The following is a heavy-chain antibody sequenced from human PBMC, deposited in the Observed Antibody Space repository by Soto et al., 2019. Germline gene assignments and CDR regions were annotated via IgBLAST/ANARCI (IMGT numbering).Heavy chain of an antibody. CDR1: GFTFSIYA. J-gene: IGHJ4*02. V-gene: IGHV3-23*01. CDR2: IIGAGAP. D-gene: IGHD1-26*01. Sequence: EVQLLESGGGLVQPGGSLRLSCAASGFTFSIYAMNWVRQAPGKGLEWVAGIIGAGAPYYADPVKGRFTISRDNSKNTLYLQMNSLRGEDTALYFCAKDFTSDSRWAIDSLGQGTLVTVSS. CDR3: AKDFTSDSRWAIDS.